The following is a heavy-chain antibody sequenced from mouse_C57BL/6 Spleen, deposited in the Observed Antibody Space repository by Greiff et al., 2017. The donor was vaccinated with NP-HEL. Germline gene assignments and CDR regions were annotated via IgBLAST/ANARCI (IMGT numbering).Heavy chain of an antibody. Sequence: EVKLQQSGPVLVKPGASVKMSCKASGYTFTDYYMNWVKQSHGKSLEWIGVINPYNGGTSYNQKFKGKATLTVDKSSSTAYMELNSLTSEDSAVYYCARDRVTVVAPYWYFDVWGTGTTVTVSS. D-gene: IGHD1-1*01. V-gene: IGHV1-19*01. CDR1: GYTFTDYY. CDR3: ARDRVTVVAPYWYFDV. J-gene: IGHJ1*03. CDR2: INPYNGGT.